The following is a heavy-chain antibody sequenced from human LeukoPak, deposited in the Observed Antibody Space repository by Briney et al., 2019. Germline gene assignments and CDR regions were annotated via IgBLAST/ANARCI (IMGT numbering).Heavy chain of an antibody. J-gene: IGHJ4*02. CDR2: IKTKADGGTA. Sequence: GGSLRLSCAASGFTFSNAWMNWVRQAPGKGLEWVGRIKTKADGGTADYAASVKGTFTISRDDSKNTMYLQMNSLETEDTAMYYCVTGRCSTSCHFFFDYWGQGTLVTVSS. D-gene: IGHD2-2*01. CDR3: VTGRCSTSCHFFFDY. CDR1: GFTFSNAW. V-gene: IGHV3-15*01.